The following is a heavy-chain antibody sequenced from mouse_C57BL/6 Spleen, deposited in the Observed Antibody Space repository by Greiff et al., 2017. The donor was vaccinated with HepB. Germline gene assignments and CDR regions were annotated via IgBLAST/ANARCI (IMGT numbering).Heavy chain of an antibody. CDR3: ARQGALTGNFDY. J-gene: IGHJ2*01. D-gene: IGHD4-1*01. Sequence: EVKLMESGGGLVQPGGSLKLSCAASGFTFSDYYMYWVRQTPEKRLEWVAYISNGGGSTYYPDTVKGRFTISRDNAKNTLYLQMSRLKSEDTAMYYCARQGALTGNFDYWGQGTTLTVSS. V-gene: IGHV5-12*01. CDR1: GFTFSDYY. CDR2: ISNGGGST.